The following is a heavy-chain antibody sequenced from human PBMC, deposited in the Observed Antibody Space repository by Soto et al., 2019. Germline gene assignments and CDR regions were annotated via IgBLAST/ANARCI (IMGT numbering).Heavy chain of an antibody. CDR1: GYSFTTHW. CDR2: IYPGDSDT. J-gene: IGHJ4*02. V-gene: IGHV5-51*01. CDR3: ARSITFVRGPTSAWQY. D-gene: IGHD3-10*01. Sequence: PGESLKISCKGSGYSFTTHWIGWVRQMPGKGLEWMGIIYPGDSDTRYSPSLQGQVTMSADKSISTAYLQWSSLKASDTAMYYCARSITFVRGPTSAWQYWGQGTLVTVSS.